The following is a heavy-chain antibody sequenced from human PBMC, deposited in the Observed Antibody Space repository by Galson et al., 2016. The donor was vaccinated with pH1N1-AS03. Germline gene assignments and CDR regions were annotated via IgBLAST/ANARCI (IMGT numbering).Heavy chain of an antibody. CDR1: GSTFGSYA. D-gene: IGHD3-22*01. CDR2: ISPIFGRT. CDR3: ARQSDREVVYYYYGMDV. Sequence: SVKVSCKASGSTFGSYAISWVRQAPGQGLEWMGGISPIFGRTNYAQKFQDRITITADVFTRTAYMELNNLRSDDTAVYFCARQSDREVVYYYYGMDVWGQGTTVTVFS. V-gene: IGHV1-69*13. J-gene: IGHJ6*02.